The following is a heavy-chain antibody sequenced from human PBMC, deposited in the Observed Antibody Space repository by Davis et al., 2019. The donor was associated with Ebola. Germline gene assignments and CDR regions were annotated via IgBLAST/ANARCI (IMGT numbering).Heavy chain of an antibody. CDR1: GFAFSTNG. Sequence: GGPLRPPCAAPGFAFSTNGMHCVRQPPGKGLEWVAFIQYDGSNKFYADSVKGRFTISRDNSKKTLYLQMNSLRAEDTAVYYCAKSGLSFGVVKYHYGMDVWGKGTTVTVSS. CDR2: IQYDGSNK. J-gene: IGHJ6*04. V-gene: IGHV3-30*02. D-gene: IGHD3-3*01. CDR3: AKSGLSFGVVKYHYGMDV.